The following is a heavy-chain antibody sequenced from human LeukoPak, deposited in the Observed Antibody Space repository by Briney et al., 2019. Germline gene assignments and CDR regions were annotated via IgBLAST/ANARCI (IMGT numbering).Heavy chain of an antibody. CDR1: GFTFSSYA. J-gene: IGHJ4*02. D-gene: IGHD2-21*01. Sequence: GGSLRLSCAASGFTFSSYAMSWVRQAPGKGLEWVSAISGSGGSTYYADSVKGRFTISRDDSKNTLYLQMNSLRAEDTAVYYCAKFLPTHIVVANYYFDYWGQGTLVTVSS. CDR2: ISGSGGST. V-gene: IGHV3-23*01. CDR3: AKFLPTHIVVANYYFDY.